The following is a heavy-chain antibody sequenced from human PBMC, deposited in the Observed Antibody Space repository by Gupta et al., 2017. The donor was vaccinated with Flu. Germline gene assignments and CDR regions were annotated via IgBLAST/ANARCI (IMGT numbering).Heavy chain of an antibody. V-gene: IGHV4-39*01. J-gene: IGHJ4*02. Sequence: QPPGKGLEWIGNIYYNGNTYYNPSLKSRVTISVDTSKNQFSLKLSSVTATDTAVYYCARWVDTPEYFDSWGQGALVTVSS. CDR3: ARWVDTPEYFDS. CDR2: IYYNGNT. D-gene: IGHD5-18*01.